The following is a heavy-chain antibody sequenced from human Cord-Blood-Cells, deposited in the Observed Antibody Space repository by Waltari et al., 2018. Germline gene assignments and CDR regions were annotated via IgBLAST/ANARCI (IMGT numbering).Heavy chain of an antibody. J-gene: IGHJ3*02. D-gene: IGHD5-18*01. V-gene: IGHV3-7*01. CDR1: GFTFSSYW. Sequence: EVQLVESGGGLVQPGGSLRLSCAASGFTFSSYWMSWVRQAPGKGLEWVANIKQDGSEKYYVDSVKGRFTISRDNAKNSLYLQMNSLRAEDTAVYYCARDKADSIQLDSDAFDIWGQGTMVTVSS. CDR2: IKQDGSEK. CDR3: ARDKADSIQLDSDAFDI.